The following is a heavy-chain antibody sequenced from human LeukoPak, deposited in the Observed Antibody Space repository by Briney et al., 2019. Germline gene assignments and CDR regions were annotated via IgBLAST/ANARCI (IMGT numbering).Heavy chain of an antibody. CDR1: GGSFSGYY. CDR3: ARSVRFFGENYFDY. CDR2: INHSGST. D-gene: IGHD3-10*01. Sequence: PSETLSLTCAVYGGSFSGYYWSWIRQPPGKGLEWIGEINHSGSTNYNPSLKSRVTISVDTSKNQFSLRLSSVTAADTAVYYCARSVRFFGENYFDYWGQGTLVTVSS. J-gene: IGHJ4*02. V-gene: IGHV4-34*01.